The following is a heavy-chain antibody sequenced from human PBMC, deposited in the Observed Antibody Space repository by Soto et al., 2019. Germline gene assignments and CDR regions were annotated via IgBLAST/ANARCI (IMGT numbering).Heavy chain of an antibody. CDR2: ISWISGSI. D-gene: IGHD1-1*01. Sequence: EVQLVESGGGLVQPGGSLRLSCAASGFTFDDYSMHWVRQAPGKGLEWVSSISWISGSIGYADSVKGRFTISRDNAKNSLYLQMNSLRAEDTAFYYCVKDKLERRHYYYYGMDVWGQGTKVTVSS. V-gene: IGHV3-9*01. J-gene: IGHJ6*02. CDR1: GFTFDDYS. CDR3: VKDKLERRHYYYYGMDV.